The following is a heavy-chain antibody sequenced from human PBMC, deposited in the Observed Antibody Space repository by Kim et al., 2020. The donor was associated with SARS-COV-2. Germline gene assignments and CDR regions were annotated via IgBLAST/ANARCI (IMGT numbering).Heavy chain of an antibody. CDR2: INHSGST. CDR1: GGSFSGYY. D-gene: IGHD3-10*01. V-gene: IGHV4-34*01. Sequence: SETLSLTCAVYGGSFSGYYWSWIRQPPGKGLEWIGEINHSGSTNYNPSLKSRVTISVDTSKNQFSLRLSSVTAADTAVYYWAGESNVGLLWFGELLARHYYYGMDVWGQGTTVTVSS. J-gene: IGHJ6*02. CDR3: AGESNVGLLWFGELLARHYYYGMDV.